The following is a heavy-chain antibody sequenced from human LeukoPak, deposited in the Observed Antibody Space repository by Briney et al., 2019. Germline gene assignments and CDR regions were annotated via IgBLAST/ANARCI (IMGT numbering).Heavy chain of an antibody. CDR3: ARHLWFGELEY. J-gene: IGHJ4*02. V-gene: IGHV5-10-1*01. CDR1: GSRFTSYW. CDR2: IDPSDSYT. Sequence: GESLKISWKGSGSRFTSYWISGGRQMPGKGLEWGGRIDPSDSYTNYSPSFQGHVTISADKSISTAYLQWSSLKASDTAMYYCARHLWFGELEYWGQGTLVTVSS. D-gene: IGHD3-10*01.